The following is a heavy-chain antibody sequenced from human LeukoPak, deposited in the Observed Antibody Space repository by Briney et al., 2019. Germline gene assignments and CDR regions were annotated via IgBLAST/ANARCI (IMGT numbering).Heavy chain of an antibody. CDR3: TNGPSKFDY. CDR2: IRSRTDGGTT. CDR1: GFTFNAYW. V-gene: IGHV3-49*04. D-gene: IGHD2-8*01. Sequence: GGSLRLSCAASGFTFNAYWMHWVRQAPGKGLEWVGFIRSRTDGGTTEYAASVKGRFTISRDDSKSIVYLQMNSLKIEDTAVYYCTNGPSKFDYWGQGTRVTVSS. J-gene: IGHJ4*02.